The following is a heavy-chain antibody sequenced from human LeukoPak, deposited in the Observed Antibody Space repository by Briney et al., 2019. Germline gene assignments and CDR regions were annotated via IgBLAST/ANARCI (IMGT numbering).Heavy chain of an antibody. D-gene: IGHD3-9*01. CDR3: ARVLRGAYYDILTGRADY. CDR2: ISAYNGNT. V-gene: IGHV1-18*01. Sequence: ASVKVSCKASGYTFTSYGISWVRQAPGQGLEWMGWISAYNGNTNYAQKLQGRVTMNTDTSTSTAYMELRSLRSDDTAVYYCARVLRGAYYDILTGRADYWGQGTLVTVSS. CDR1: GYTFTSYG. J-gene: IGHJ4*02.